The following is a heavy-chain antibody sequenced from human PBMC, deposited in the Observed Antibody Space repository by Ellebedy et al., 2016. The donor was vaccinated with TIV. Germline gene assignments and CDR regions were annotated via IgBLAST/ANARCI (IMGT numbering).Heavy chain of an antibody. J-gene: IGHJ3*02. D-gene: IGHD2-15*01. V-gene: IGHV3-23*01. CDR1: GFTFSSYA. Sequence: PGGSLRLSCAASGFTFSSYAMSRVRQVPGKGLEWVSAISGSGGSTNYADSVKGRFTISRDNSKNTLYLQMNSLRAEDTAVYYCSRADCSGGSCYWPDAFDIWGQGTMVTVSS. CDR2: ISGSGGST. CDR3: SRADCSGGSCYWPDAFDI.